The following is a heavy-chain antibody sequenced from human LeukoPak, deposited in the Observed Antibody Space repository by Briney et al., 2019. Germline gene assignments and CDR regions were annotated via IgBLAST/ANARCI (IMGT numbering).Heavy chain of an antibody. Sequence: GGSLRLSCAASGFTFRSYSVNWVPRAPGEGLEGVSSISSSSSYIYYADSEKGRFTISRDNAKNSLYLEMNSLRAEDTAVYYCARPYPNTEDDYWGQGTLVTVSS. D-gene: IGHD1-14*01. CDR2: ISSSSSYI. V-gene: IGHV3-21*01. J-gene: IGHJ4*02. CDR1: GFTFRSYS. CDR3: ARPYPNTEDDY.